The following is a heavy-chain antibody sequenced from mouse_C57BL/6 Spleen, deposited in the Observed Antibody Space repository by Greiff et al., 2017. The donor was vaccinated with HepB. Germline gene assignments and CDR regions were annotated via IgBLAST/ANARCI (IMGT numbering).Heavy chain of an antibody. CDR2: INYDGSST. CDR1: GFTFSDYY. V-gene: IGHV5-16*01. Sequence: EVMLVESEGGLVQPGSSMKLSCTASGFTFSDYYMAWVRQVPEKGLEWVANINYDGSSTYYLDSLKSRFIISRDNAKNILYLQMSSLKSEDTATYYCARGNWDEALFDYWGQGTTLTVSS. CDR3: ARGNWDEALFDY. D-gene: IGHD4-1*01. J-gene: IGHJ2*01.